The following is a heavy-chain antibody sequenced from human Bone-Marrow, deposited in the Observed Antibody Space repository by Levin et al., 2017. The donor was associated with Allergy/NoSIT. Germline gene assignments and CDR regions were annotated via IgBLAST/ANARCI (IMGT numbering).Heavy chain of an antibody. V-gene: IGHV3-7*01. J-gene: IGHJ4*02. CDR2: INEAGGEK. CDR3: ARDSGSGDY. CDR1: GFTFSNFW. Sequence: AASVKVSCAASGFTFSNFWMTWARQAPGKGLEWVANINEAGGEKNYLDSVKGRFTISRDNAKNSVYLQMNSLRAEDAAVYYCARDSGSGDYWGQGTVVTVSS. D-gene: IGHD3-10*01.